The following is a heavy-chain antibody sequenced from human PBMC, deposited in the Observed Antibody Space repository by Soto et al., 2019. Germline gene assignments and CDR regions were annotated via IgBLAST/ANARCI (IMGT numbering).Heavy chain of an antibody. V-gene: IGHV2-26*01. J-gene: IGHJ3*02. Sequence: QVTLKESGPVLVKPTETLTLTCTVSGFSLTNARMGVSWIRQPPGKALEWLAHIFSNDEKSYSTSLKSRPTISKDTSKSQVVLTMTNMDPADTATYFCARLNIVPRDYDAFDIWGQGTMVTVSS. CDR1: GFSLTNARMG. D-gene: IGHD2-8*01. CDR2: IFSNDEK. CDR3: ARLNIVPRDYDAFDI.